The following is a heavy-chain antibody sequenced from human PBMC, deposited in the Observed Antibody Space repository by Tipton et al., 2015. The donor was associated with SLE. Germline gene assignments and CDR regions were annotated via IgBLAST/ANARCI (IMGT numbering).Heavy chain of an antibody. CDR1: GGSVSSGRYY. V-gene: IGHV4-39*07. J-gene: IGHJ2*01. Sequence: TLSLTCTVSGGSVSSGRYYWAWIRQPPGKGPEWIGTIYYSGSTYYYPSLKSRITISVDTSKNQFSLEVRSVTAADTAVYYCAGLFGGSRAGDVWGRGILVAVSS. D-gene: IGHD2-15*01. CDR3: AGLFGGSRAGDV. CDR2: IYYSGST.